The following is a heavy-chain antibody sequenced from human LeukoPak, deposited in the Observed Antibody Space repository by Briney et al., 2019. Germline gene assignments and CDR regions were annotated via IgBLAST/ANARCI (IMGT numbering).Heavy chain of an antibody. CDR3: ARAHIAVAEDY. V-gene: IGHV3-21*01. D-gene: IGHD6-19*01. CDR1: GFTFSSYS. Sequence: GGSLRLSCAAPGFTFSSYSMNWVRQAPGKGLEWVSSISSSSSYIYYADSVKGRFTISRDNAKNSLYLQMNSLRAEDTAVYYCARAHIAVAEDYWGQGTLVTVSS. CDR2: ISSSSSYI. J-gene: IGHJ4*02.